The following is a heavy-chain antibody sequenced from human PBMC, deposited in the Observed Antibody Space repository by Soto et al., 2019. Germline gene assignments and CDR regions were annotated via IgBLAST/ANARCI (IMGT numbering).Heavy chain of an antibody. CDR1: GGTFSSYA. CDR3: ARGDYYGSGSAIYYYYGMDV. V-gene: IGHV1-69*01. CDR2: IIPIFGTA. D-gene: IGHD3-10*01. J-gene: IGHJ6*02. Sequence: QVQLVQSGAEVKKPGSSVKVSCKASGGTFSSYAISWVRQAPGQVLEWMGGIIPIFGTANYAQKFQGRVTITADESTSTAYMELSSLRSEDTAVYYCARGDYYGSGSAIYYYYGMDVWGQGTTVTVSS.